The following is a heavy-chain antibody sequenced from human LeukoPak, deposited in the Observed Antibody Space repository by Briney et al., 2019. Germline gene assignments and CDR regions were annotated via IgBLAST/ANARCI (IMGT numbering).Heavy chain of an antibody. J-gene: IGHJ4*02. D-gene: IGHD6-19*01. V-gene: IGHV3-21*01. CDR3: AAKAVAGTGDY. CDR2: ISRESAYI. CDR1: GFTFSSYN. Sequence: GGSLRLSCAASGFTFSSYNMNWVRQAPGKGLEWVAYISRESAYIYYGDSVKGRFTISRDNAKKSVDLQMNSLRAEDTAVYYCAAKAVAGTGDYWGQGTLVTVSS.